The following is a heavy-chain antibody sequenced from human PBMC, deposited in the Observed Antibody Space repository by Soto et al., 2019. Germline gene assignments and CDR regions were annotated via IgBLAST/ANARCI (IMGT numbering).Heavy chain of an antibody. CDR3: SRAGVYCCGCSCLFPEWWFDP. D-gene: IGHD2-15*01. J-gene: IGHJ5*02. CDR2: VIPIFGTA. CDR1: GGTFSSYV. V-gene: IGHV1-69*01. Sequence: QVQLVQSGAEGKKPGSSVKVSCKASGGTFSSYVISWVRQAPGQGLEWMGGVIPIFGTANYAQKFQGRVTITADESTSTAYMELRSLRSEDTAVYYCSRAGVYCCGCSCLFPEWWFDPWGQGTLVTVSS.